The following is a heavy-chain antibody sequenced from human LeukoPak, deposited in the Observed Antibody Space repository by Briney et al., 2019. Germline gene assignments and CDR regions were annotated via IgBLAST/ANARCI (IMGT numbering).Heavy chain of an antibody. D-gene: IGHD3-10*01. CDR1: GFTFSSHG. CDR3: ARDGPYGSGGPYYFDY. J-gene: IGHJ4*02. Sequence: GGSLRLSCAASGFTFSSHGMNWVRQAPGKGLEWVATIKQDGSEKYYVDSVKGRFTISRDNAKNSLYLQMNSLRAEDTAVYYCARDGPYGSGGPYYFDYWGQGTLVTVSS. V-gene: IGHV3-7*01. CDR2: IKQDGSEK.